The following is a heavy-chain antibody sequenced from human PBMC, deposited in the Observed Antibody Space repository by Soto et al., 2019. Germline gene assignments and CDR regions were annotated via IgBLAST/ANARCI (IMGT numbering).Heavy chain of an antibody. D-gene: IGHD6-19*01. V-gene: IGHV1-2*04. Sequence: ASVKVSCKASGYIFTGYYMHWVRPAPGQGLEWMGWINPNSGDTNYTQKFQGWVTMTRDTSISTAYMELSRLRSDDTAVYYCATSRISIAVAGETEYYFDYWGQGTPVTVSS. CDR2: INPNSGDT. CDR1: GYIFTGYY. J-gene: IGHJ4*02. CDR3: ATSRISIAVAGETEYYFDY.